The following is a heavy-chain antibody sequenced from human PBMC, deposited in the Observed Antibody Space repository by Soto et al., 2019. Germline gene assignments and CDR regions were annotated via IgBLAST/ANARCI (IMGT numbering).Heavy chain of an antibody. D-gene: IGHD3-22*01. CDR2: IYTSGST. CDR3: ATKKYYYDSSGYYDWFDP. J-gene: IGHJ5*02. Sequence: QVQLQESGPGLVKPSETLSLTCTVSGGSISSYYWSWIRQPAGKGLEWIGRIYTSGSTNYNPSLKSRVTISVDRSKNQFSLKLSSVTAADTAVYYCATKKYYYDSSGYYDWFDPWGQGTLVTVSS. V-gene: IGHV4-4*07. CDR1: GGSISSYY.